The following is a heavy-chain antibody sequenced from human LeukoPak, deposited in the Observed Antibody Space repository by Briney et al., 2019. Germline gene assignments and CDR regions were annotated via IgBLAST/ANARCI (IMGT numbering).Heavy chain of an antibody. CDR1: GFTFSSYG. Sequence: PGGSLRLSCAASGFTFSSYGMHWVRQAPGKGLEWVAFIRYDGGNKYYADSVKGRFIISRDNSKNTLYLQMNSLRAEDTALYYCARAPMIVVEYYFDYWGQGTLVTVSS. D-gene: IGHD3-22*01. CDR3: ARAPMIVVEYYFDY. CDR2: IRYDGGNK. V-gene: IGHV3-30*02. J-gene: IGHJ4*02.